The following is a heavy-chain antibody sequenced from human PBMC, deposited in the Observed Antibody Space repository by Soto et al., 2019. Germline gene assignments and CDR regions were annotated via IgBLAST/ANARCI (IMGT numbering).Heavy chain of an antibody. Sequence: QVQLQESGPGLVKPSQTLSLTCTVSGGSISSGGYYWSWIRQHPGKGLEWIGYIYYSGSTYYNPSLKSRVTISGDTSKNQFSLKLSSVTAADTAVYYCARGSIAAAGPDVYNWFDPWGQGTLVTVSS. CDR1: GGSISSGGYY. CDR3: ARGSIAAAGPDVYNWFDP. J-gene: IGHJ5*02. D-gene: IGHD6-13*01. CDR2: IYYSGST. V-gene: IGHV4-31*03.